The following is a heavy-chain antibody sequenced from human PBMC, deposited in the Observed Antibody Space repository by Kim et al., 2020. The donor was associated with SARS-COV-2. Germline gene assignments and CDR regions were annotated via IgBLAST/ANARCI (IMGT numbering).Heavy chain of an antibody. J-gene: IGHJ6*02. Sequence: SETLSLTCTVSGGSISSGGYYWSWIRQHPGKGLEWIGYIYYSGSTYYNPSLKSRVTISVDTSKNQFSLKLSSVTAADTAVYYCARGVDIVVVVAATPSAGMDVWGQGTTVTVSS. D-gene: IGHD2-15*01. CDR2: IYYSGST. CDR3: ARGVDIVVVVAATPSAGMDV. V-gene: IGHV4-31*03. CDR1: GGSISSGGYY.